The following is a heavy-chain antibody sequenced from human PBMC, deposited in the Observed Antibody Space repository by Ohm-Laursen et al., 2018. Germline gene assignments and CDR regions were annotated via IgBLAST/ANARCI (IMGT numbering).Heavy chain of an antibody. CDR2: IY. CDR3: ARITYDFWRAYFDS. Sequence: DTLSLTCTFSGGSVSSRSYYWSWVRQPPGKGLEWIGYIYNYNPSLKSRVIISVDMSKNQFSLKLSSVTAADTAVYYCARITYDFWRAYFDSWGQGTLVTVSS. J-gene: IGHJ4*02. D-gene: IGHD3-3*01. V-gene: IGHV4-61*01. CDR1: GGSVSSRSYY.